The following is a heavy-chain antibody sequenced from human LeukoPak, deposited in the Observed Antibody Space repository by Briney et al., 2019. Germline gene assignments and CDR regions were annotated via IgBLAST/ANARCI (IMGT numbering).Heavy chain of an antibody. CDR3: ARGHRMTTVTTTRHFDY. D-gene: IGHD4-17*01. Sequence: WASVKVSCKASGYTFTSYDINWVRQATGQGLEWMGWMNPNSGNTGYAQKFQGRVTMTRNTSISTAYMELSSLRSEDTAVYSCARGHRMTTVTTTRHFDYWGQGTLVTVSS. CDR2: MNPNSGNT. V-gene: IGHV1-8*01. CDR1: GYTFTSYD. J-gene: IGHJ4*02.